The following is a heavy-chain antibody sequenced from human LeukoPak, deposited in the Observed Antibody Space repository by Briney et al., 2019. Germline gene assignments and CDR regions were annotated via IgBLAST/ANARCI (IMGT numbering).Heavy chain of an antibody. V-gene: IGHV4-34*01. Sequence: SETLSLTCAVYGGSFSGYYWSWIRQPPGKGLEWIGEINHSGSTNYNTSLKSRVTISVDTSKNQFSLKLSSVTAADTAVYYCARRNPAAAGDYWGQGTLVTVSS. CDR3: ARRNPAAAGDY. J-gene: IGHJ4*02. D-gene: IGHD6-13*01. CDR2: INHSGST. CDR1: GGSFSGYY.